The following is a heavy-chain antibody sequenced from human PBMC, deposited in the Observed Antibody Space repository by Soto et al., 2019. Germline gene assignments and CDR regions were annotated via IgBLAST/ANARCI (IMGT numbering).Heavy chain of an antibody. Sequence: GGSLRLSCAASGFTFSSYAMSWVRQAPGKGLEWVSAISGSGGSTYYADSVKGRFTISRDNSKNTLYLQMNSLRAEDTAVYYCAKAEGGMITFGGAIDYWGQGTLVTVSS. D-gene: IGHD3-16*01. CDR3: AKAEGGMITFGGAIDY. V-gene: IGHV3-23*01. J-gene: IGHJ4*02. CDR2: ISGSGGST. CDR1: GFTFSSYA.